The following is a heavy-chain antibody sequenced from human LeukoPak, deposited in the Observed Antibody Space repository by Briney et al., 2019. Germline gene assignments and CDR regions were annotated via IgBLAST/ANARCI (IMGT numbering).Heavy chain of an antibody. CDR3: ARYPVPLHYYDSSGYPEFYFDY. J-gene: IGHJ4*02. Sequence: GSSVKVSCKASGGTFTSYAISWVRQAPGQGLEWMGRIIPIFGTANYAQKFQGRVTITTDESTSTAYMELSSLRSEDTAVYYGARYPVPLHYYDSSGYPEFYFDYWGQGTLVTVSS. CDR2: IIPIFGTA. V-gene: IGHV1-69*05. D-gene: IGHD3-22*01. CDR1: GGTFTSYA.